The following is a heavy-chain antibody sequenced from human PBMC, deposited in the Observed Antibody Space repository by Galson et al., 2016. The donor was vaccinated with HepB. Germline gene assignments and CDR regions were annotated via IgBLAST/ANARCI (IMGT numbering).Heavy chain of an antibody. D-gene: IGHD6-13*01. CDR3: TRVHREGIAAAGLQI. V-gene: IGHV3-74*01. CDR2: INSDGSST. Sequence: SLRLSCAASGFPFSNYWMHWVRQAPGKGPVWVSRINSDGSSTTYADSVKGRFTISRDNAKNTLYLRMNSLRAEDTALYYCTRVHREGIAAAGLQIWGQGTLVIVSS. J-gene: IGHJ4*02. CDR1: GFPFSNYW.